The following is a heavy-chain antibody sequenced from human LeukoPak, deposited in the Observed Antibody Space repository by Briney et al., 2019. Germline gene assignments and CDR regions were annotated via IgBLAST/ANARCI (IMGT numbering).Heavy chain of an antibody. D-gene: IGHD3-22*01. CDR3: ARGTMIVGPDY. V-gene: IGHV4-31*03. Sequence: SETLSLTCTVSGGSISSGGYYWSWIRQHPGKGLEWIGYIYYSGSTYYNPSLKSRVAISVDTSKTQFSLKLSSVTAADTAVYYWARGTMIVGPDYWGQGTLVTVSS. CDR2: IYYSGST. J-gene: IGHJ4*02. CDR1: GGSISSGGYY.